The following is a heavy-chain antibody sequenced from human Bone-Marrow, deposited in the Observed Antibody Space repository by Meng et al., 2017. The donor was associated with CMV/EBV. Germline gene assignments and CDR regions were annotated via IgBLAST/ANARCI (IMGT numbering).Heavy chain of an antibody. V-gene: IGHV1-69*04. D-gene: IGHD3-22*01. CDR1: GYTFTSYF. Sequence: SVKVSCKASGYTFTSYFMHWVRQAPGQGLEWMGRIIPILGIANYAQKFQGRVTITADKSTSTAYMELSSLRSEDTAVYYCARDWYYYDSSGYFYYYYYGMDVWGQGTTVTVSS. CDR3: ARDWYYYDSSGYFYYYYYGMDV. CDR2: IIPILGIA. J-gene: IGHJ6*02.